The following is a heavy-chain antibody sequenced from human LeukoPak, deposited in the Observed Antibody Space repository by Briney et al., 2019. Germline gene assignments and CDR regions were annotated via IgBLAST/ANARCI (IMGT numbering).Heavy chain of an antibody. V-gene: IGHV3-23*01. CDR2: ISGSGGST. CDR3: AKEGLYCSSTSCYSYYFDY. CDR1: GFTFSSYA. J-gene: IGHJ4*02. D-gene: IGHD2-2*01. Sequence: GGSLRLSCAASGFTFSSYAMSWVRQAPGKGLEWVSAISGSGGSTYYADSVKGRFTISRDNSKNTLYLQMNSLRAEDTAVYYCAKEGLYCSSTSCYSYYFDYWGQGTLVTVSS.